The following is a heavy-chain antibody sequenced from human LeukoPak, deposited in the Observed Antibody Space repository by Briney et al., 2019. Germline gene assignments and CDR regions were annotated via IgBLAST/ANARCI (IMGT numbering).Heavy chain of an antibody. J-gene: IGHJ3*02. CDR3: AKDSVSFNGIYDPFDI. V-gene: IGHV3-23*01. D-gene: IGHD5-12*01. Sequence: PGGSLRFSCAASGFIFNNYAMSWVRQAPGKGLEWVSVFGGTIEDTYYADSVKGRFTISRDNSKNMLYLQMNSLRAEDTAVYYCAKDSVSFNGIYDPFDIWGRGTMVTVSS. CDR1: GFIFNNYA. CDR2: FGGTIEDT.